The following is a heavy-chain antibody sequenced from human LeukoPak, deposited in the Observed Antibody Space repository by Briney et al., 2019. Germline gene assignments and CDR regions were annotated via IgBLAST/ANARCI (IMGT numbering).Heavy chain of an antibody. Sequence: TGGSLRLSCAASGFTFDDYAMHWVRQAPGKGLEWVSLISWDGGSTYYADSVKGRFTISRDNSKNSLYLQMNSLRAEDTALYYCAKDMGVSGGSPIDYWGQGTLVTVSS. J-gene: IGHJ4*02. CDR2: ISWDGGST. CDR3: AKDMGVSGGSPIDY. V-gene: IGHV3-43D*03. CDR1: GFTFDDYA. D-gene: IGHD1-26*01.